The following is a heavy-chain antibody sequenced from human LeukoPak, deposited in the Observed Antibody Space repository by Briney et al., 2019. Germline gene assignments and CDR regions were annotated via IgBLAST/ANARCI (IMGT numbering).Heavy chain of an antibody. V-gene: IGHV3-7*03. CDR1: GFTFRNYW. CDR3: ARYCSSNSCSDAFDV. CDR2: IKHDGGEK. J-gene: IGHJ3*01. D-gene: IGHD2-2*01. Sequence: GGSLRLSCAASGFTFRNYWMSWVRQAPGKGLEWVANIKHDGGEKNYVDSAKGRLTISRDNAMNSLYLQMNSLRVEDTAVYFCARYCSSNSCSDAFDVWGQGTFVIVTS.